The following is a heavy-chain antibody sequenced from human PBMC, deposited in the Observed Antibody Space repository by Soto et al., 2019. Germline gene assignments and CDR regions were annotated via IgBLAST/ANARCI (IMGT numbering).Heavy chain of an antibody. D-gene: IGHD2-15*01. Sequence: GGSLRLSCAASGFTFSSYAMSWVRQAPGRGLEWVSVMSGSGGATYYADSVKGRFTISRDSSTNTVYLQMYSLRADDTGVYYCAKAQEASGNVNSYFDSWGQGTQVTSPQ. J-gene: IGHJ4*02. V-gene: IGHV3-23*01. CDR3: AKAQEASGNVNSYFDS. CDR1: GFTFSSYA. CDR2: MSGSGGAT.